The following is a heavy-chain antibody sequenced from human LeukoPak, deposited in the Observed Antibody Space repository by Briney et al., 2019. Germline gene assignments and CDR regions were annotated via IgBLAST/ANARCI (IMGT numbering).Heavy chain of an antibody. CDR1: GFTFSSYV. Sequence: GGSLRLSCAASGFTFSSYVMSWVRQAPGKGLEWLSAISGSGGGTYYADSVKGRFTISRDNSKNTLYLQMNSLRAEDTAVYYCAKDHSDSTGDYFDFWGQGTLVTVSS. D-gene: IGHD3-22*01. J-gene: IGHJ4*02. V-gene: IGHV3-23*01. CDR2: ISGSGGGT. CDR3: AKDHSDSTGDYFDF.